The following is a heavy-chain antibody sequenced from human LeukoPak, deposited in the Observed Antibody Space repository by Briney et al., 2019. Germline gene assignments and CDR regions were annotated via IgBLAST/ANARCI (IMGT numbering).Heavy chain of an antibody. Sequence: PGGALPLSCPACGFTFRNYWMSWLRQAPGKGLEWVASIHQHGNEKYFADSVRGRFTISRDNAKNSLYLQMNSLRDEDTAVYYCARDHNWGFDFWGQGTLVAVSS. V-gene: IGHV3-7*01. J-gene: IGHJ4*02. CDR1: GFTFRNYW. D-gene: IGHD7-27*01. CDR2: IHQHGNEK. CDR3: ARDHNWGFDF.